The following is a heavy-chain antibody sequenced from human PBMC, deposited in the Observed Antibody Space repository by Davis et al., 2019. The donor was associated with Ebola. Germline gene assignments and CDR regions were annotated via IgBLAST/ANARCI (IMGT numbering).Heavy chain of an antibody. CDR1: GGSFRGYY. J-gene: IGHJ4*02. CDR2: INHSGST. CDR3: ARQIGGSGYYFQFDY. D-gene: IGHD3-22*01. V-gene: IGHV4-34*01. Sequence: SETLSLTCAVYGGSFRGYYWSWIRQPPGKGLEWIGEINHSGSTYYNPSLKSRVTISVDTSKNQFSLKLSSVTAADTAVYYCARQIGGSGYYFQFDYWGQGTLVTVSS.